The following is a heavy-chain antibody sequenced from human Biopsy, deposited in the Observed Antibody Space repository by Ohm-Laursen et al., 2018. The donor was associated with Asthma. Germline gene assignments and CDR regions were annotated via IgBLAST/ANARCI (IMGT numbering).Heavy chain of an antibody. CDR1: GFILSNYD. V-gene: IGHV3-30*03. CDR2: LSYNGNNK. J-gene: IGHJ4*02. Sequence: LSLTCAASGFILSNYDMHWVRQAPGKGLEWVAVLSYNGNNKYYADSVRGRFTISRDNSENTLYLQMSSLRVEDTAVYYCARGDWYGSASNGYWGQGTLVTVSA. CDR3: ARGDWYGSASNGY. D-gene: IGHD6-6*01.